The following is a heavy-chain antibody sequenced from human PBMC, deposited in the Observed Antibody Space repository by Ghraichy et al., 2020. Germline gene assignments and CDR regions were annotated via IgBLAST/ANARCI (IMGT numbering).Heavy chain of an antibody. Sequence: SETLSLTCTVSGGSITSYYWTWIRQPPGKGLEWIGYIYYSGSTNYNPSLKSRVTISVDTSKNQFSLKLTSVTAADTAVYYCARHRRGRITMVRGGIPECFQHWGQRTLVTVCS. V-gene: IGHV4-59*08. D-gene: IGHD3-10*01. CDR3: ARHRRGRITMVRGGIPECFQH. J-gene: IGHJ1*01. CDR1: GGSITSYY. CDR2: IYYSGST.